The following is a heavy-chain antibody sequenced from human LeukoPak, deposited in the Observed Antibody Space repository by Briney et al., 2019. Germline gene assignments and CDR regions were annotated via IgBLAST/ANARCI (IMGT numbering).Heavy chain of an antibody. Sequence: PGGSLRLSCAASGFTFSSYGMHWVRQAPGKGLEWVAVIWYDGSNKYYADSVKGRFTISRDNSKNTLYLQMNSLRADDTAVYYCAKDRSTRSGEFDYWGQGTLVTVSS. CDR3: AKDRSTRSGEFDY. J-gene: IGHJ4*02. V-gene: IGHV3-33*06. CDR1: GFTFSSYG. CDR2: IWYDGSNK. D-gene: IGHD3-10*01.